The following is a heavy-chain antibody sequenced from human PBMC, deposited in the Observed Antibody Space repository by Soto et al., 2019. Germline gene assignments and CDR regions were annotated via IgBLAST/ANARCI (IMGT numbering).Heavy chain of an antibody. V-gene: IGHV3-30*18. CDR1: GFTFSSYG. CDR2: VSYDGRNK. CDR3: AKALAVYCSSTSCYPY. D-gene: IGHD2-2*01. Sequence: SGGSLRLSCAASGFTFSSYGMHWVRQAPGKGLEWVAVVSYDGRNKNYSETVKGRFTNSRDNSKNTLYLQMNSLRAEDTAVYYCAKALAVYCSSTSCYPYWGQGTLVTVSS. J-gene: IGHJ4*02.